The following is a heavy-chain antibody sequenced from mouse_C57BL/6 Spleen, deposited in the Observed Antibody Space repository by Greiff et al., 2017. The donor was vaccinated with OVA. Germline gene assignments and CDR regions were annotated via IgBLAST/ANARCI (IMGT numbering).Heavy chain of an antibody. V-gene: IGHV5-4*03. CDR2: ISDGGSYT. Sequence: EVKLVESGGGLVKPGGSLKLSCAASGFTFSSYAMSWVRQTPEKRLEWVATISDGGSYTYYPDNVKGRFTISRDNAKNNLYLQMSHLKSEDTAMYYCARRSLITTVVAPAYYFDYWGQGTTLTVSS. D-gene: IGHD1-1*01. CDR3: ARRSLITTVVAPAYYFDY. CDR1: GFTFSSYA. J-gene: IGHJ2*01.